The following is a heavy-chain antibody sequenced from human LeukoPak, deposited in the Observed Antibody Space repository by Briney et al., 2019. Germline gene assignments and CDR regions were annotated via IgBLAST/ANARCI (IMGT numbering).Heavy chain of an antibody. D-gene: IGHD5-12*01. CDR3: AKSHVDIVATIEGDYYYGMDV. CDR1: GFTFSSYA. V-gene: IGHV3-23*01. CDR2: ISGSGGST. J-gene: IGHJ6*02. Sequence: GGSLRLSCAASGFTFSSYAMSWVRQAPGKGPEWVSAISGSGGSTYYADSVKGRFTISRDNSKNTLYLQMNSLRAEDTAVYYCAKSHVDIVATIEGDYYYGMDVWGQGTTVTVSS.